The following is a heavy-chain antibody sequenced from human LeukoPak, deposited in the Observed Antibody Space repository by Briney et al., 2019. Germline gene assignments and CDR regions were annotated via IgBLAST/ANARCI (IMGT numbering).Heavy chain of an antibody. Sequence: GGSLRLSCAASGFTVSSNYMSWVRQAPGKGLEWVSVLYSDGNTYYADSVKGRFTISRDNSKNTMYLQMNSLRVDDTAVYYCASQGGGCASDWLNCWGQGTLVTVSS. V-gene: IGHV3-53*01. J-gene: IGHJ5*01. CDR3: ASQGGGCASDWLNC. D-gene: IGHD2-8*01. CDR1: GFTVSSNY. CDR2: LYSDGNT.